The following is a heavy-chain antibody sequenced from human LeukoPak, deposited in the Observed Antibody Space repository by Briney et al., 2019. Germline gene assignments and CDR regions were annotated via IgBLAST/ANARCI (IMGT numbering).Heavy chain of an antibody. D-gene: IGHD2-2*01. CDR1: GGSISSSNW. J-gene: IGHJ4*02. CDR3: ARAGQGYCTSASCYLSLDY. Sequence: SETLSLTCAVSGGSISSSNWWSWVRQPPGKGLEWIGEIYHSGSTNYNPSLKSRVAISVDKSKNQFSLNLNSVTAADTAVYYCARAGQGYCTSASCYLSLDYWGQGTLVTVSS. V-gene: IGHV4-4*02. CDR2: IYHSGST.